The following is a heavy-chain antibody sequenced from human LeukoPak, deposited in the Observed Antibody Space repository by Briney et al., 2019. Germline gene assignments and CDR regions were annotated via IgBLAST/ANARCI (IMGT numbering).Heavy chain of an antibody. D-gene: IGHD6-19*01. CDR3: ASSNPGYTRGWSQGAFDV. CDR2: IYYSGST. Sequence: PSETLSLTCTVSGGSISSSNYYWGWIRQPPGKGLEWIGSIYYSGSTYYNPSLKGRVTISVDTSKNQFSLKLSSVTAADTAVYYCASSNPGYTRGWSQGAFDVWGQGTMVTVSS. CDR1: GGSISSSNYY. V-gene: IGHV4-39*01. J-gene: IGHJ3*01.